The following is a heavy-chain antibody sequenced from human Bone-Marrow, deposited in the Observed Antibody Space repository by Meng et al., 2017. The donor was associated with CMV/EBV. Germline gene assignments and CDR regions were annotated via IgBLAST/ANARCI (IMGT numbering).Heavy chain of an antibody. Sequence: GESLKISCAASGFTFSDYSMNWVRQAPGKGLECVSFISASNYRYYADSVKGRFTISRDNAKNSLYLQMNSLRADDTAVYYCARGIVGATAAYWGQGTLVTVYS. D-gene: IGHD1-26*01. CDR2: ISASNYR. CDR3: ARGIVGATAAY. CDR1: GFTFSDYS. J-gene: IGHJ4*02. V-gene: IGHV3-21*01.